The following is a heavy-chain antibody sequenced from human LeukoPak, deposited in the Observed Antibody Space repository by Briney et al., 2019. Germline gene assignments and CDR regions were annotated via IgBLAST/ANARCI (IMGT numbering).Heavy chain of an antibody. Sequence: GESLRTSCKGSGYTFSSYWIAWVRQMPGKGLARMGIIYPGDSDTRYRPSLQGQVPISVDTSIGTAYLQWSSLKASDTAIYYCARQNDFRLDYWGQGTLVTVSS. CDR2: IYPGDSDT. J-gene: IGHJ4*02. CDR3: ARQNDFRLDY. CDR1: GYTFSSYW. D-gene: IGHD3-3*01. V-gene: IGHV5-51*01.